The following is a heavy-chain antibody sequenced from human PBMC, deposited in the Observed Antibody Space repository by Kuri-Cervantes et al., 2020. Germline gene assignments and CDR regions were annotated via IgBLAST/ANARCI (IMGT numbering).Heavy chain of an antibody. V-gene: IGHV3-48*04. J-gene: IGHJ3*02. CDR2: ISSSGSTI. D-gene: IGHD3-10*01. CDR3: AKDRSVILDAFDI. Sequence: GGSLRLSCAASGFTFSSYAMSWVRQAPGKGLEWVSYISSSGSTIYYADSVKGRFTISRDNAKNSLYLQMNSLRAEDTAVYYCAKDRSVILDAFDIWGQGTMVTVSS. CDR1: GFTFSSYA.